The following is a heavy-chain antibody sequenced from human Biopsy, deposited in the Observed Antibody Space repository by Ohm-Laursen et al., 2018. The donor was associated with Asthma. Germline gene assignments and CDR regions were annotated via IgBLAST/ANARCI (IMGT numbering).Heavy chain of an antibody. Sequence: SLRLSCAASVFTFMSYGMHWVRQVPGKGLEWVATVGSDESYSDHADSVKGRFTISRDNSKNTLHLQMNSLSPEDTAVYYCARDISRAIMIGGGREHYFDFWGQGTLVTVSS. CDR2: VGSDESYS. V-gene: IGHV3-33*01. D-gene: IGHD3-16*01. CDR3: ARDISRAIMIGGGREHYFDF. CDR1: VFTFMSYG. J-gene: IGHJ4*02.